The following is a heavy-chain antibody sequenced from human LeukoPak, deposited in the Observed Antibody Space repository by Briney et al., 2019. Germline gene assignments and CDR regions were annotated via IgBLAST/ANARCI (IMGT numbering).Heavy chain of an antibody. CDR2: INPNSGGT. V-gene: IGHV1-2*02. CDR1: GYTFTGYY. D-gene: IGHD2-8*01. J-gene: IGHJ3*02. Sequence: ASVKLSCKASGYTFTGYYMHWVRQAPGQGLEWMGWINPNSGGTNYAQKFQGRVTMTRDTSISTAYMELSRLRSDDTAVYYCARGGCTNGVCYGLDAFDIWGQGTMVTVSS. CDR3: ARGGCTNGVCYGLDAFDI.